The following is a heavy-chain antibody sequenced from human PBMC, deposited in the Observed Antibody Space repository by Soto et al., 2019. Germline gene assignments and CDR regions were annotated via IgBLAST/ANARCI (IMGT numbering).Heavy chain of an antibody. J-gene: IGHJ6*02. CDR2: IIPIFGTA. CDR3: ERDLRPGPTGSSGMDV. D-gene: IGHD3-10*01. CDR1: GGTFSSYA. V-gene: IGHV1-69*01. Sequence: QVQLVQSGAEVKKPGSSVKVSCQASGGTFSSYAISWVRQAPGQGLEWMGGIIPIFGTANYAQKFQGRVTITADESTSTAYRELSSLRSEDTAVYYCERDLRPGPTGSSGMDVWGQGTTVTVSS.